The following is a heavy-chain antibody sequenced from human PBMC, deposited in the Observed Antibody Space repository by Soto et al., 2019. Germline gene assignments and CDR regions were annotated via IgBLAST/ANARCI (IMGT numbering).Heavy chain of an antibody. CDR3: ARGGYYDSSGARNYHYYGMDV. J-gene: IGHJ6*02. V-gene: IGHV1-18*01. D-gene: IGHD3-22*01. Sequence: ASVKVSCKASGGTFSSYGITWVRQAPGQGLEWLGWISPYNDDTKYAQRLQGRVTMTTDTSTRTAYMDIRGLRSDDTAIYYCARGGYYDSSGARNYHYYGMDVWGQGTTVTVS. CDR1: GGTFSSYG. CDR2: ISPYNDDT.